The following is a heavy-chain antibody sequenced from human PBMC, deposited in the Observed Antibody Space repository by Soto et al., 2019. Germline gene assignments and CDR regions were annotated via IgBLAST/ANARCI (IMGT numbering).Heavy chain of an antibody. CDR1: GFTFNNAW. CDR2: IKSKTDGGTT. V-gene: IGHV3-15*07. J-gene: IGHJ4*02. Sequence: GGSLRLSCAASGFTFNNAWMNWVRQAPGKGLEWVGQIKSKTDGGTTDYAAPVKGRFTISRDDSKNTLYLQMNSLRTEDTAVYYCTTRFLVVPVARFDYWGQGALVTVSS. CDR3: TTRFLVVPVARFDY. D-gene: IGHD2-2*01.